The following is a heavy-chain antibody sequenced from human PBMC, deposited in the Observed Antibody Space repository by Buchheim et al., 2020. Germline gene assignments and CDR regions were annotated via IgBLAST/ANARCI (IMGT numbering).Heavy chain of an antibody. CDR1: GFPFSIYW. CDR2: INREGTTT. Sequence: EVQLVESGGGLVQPGGSLRLSCSAPGFPFSIYWMHWVRQPPGKGLAWVSHINREGTTTNYADSVRGRFTLSRDTGKNRPYLQMNNLRAEDTAVYYCVRDMYGSGDYWGQGTL. CDR3: VRDMYGSGDY. D-gene: IGHD3-10*01. V-gene: IGHV3-74*01. J-gene: IGHJ4*02.